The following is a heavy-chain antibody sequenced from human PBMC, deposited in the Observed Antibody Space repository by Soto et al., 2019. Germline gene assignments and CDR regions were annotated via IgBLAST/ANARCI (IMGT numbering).Heavy chain of an antibody. J-gene: IGHJ3*02. CDR2: MNPNSGNT. Sequence: QVQLVQSGAEVKKPGASVKVSCKASGYTFTSYDISWVRQATGQGLEWMGWMNPNSGNTGYAQKCHGRVTIPKNTSISTAYMELSSLISEDTPVYYCARGINYYDSGDDAFDIWGQGTMVTVSS. V-gene: IGHV1-8*01. CDR1: GYTFTSYD. D-gene: IGHD3-10*01. CDR3: ARGINYYDSGDDAFDI.